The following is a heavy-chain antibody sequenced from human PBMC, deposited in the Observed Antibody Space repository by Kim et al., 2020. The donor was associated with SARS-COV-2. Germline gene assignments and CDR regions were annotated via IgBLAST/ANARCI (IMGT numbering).Heavy chain of an antibody. CDR2: INHSGST. CDR3: ARVDRPRYCSSTSCYSGSGFDP. V-gene: IGHV4-34*01. CDR1: GGSFSGYY. D-gene: IGHD2-2*02. Sequence: SETLSLTCAVYGGSFSGYYWSWIRQPPGKGLEWIGEINHSGSTNYNPSLKSRVTISVDTSKNQFSLKLSSVTAADTAVYYCARVDRPRYCSSTSCYSGSGFDPWGQGTLVTVSS. J-gene: IGHJ5*02.